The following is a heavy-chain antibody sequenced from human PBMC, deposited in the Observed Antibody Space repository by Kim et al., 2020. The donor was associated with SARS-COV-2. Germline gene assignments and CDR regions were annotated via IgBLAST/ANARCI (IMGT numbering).Heavy chain of an antibody. D-gene: IGHD5-18*01. CDR3: ARRDTYTFDY. V-gene: IGHV4-39*01. Sequence: SETLSLTCSVSGGSVSMFSYYWAWIRQSPDKGLEWIGTVHRSGTTFYNPSLKSRVTVSVDMSKNQFSLNLTSLTASDTAIYYCARRDTYTFDYWGQGTVVT. CDR1: GGSVSMFSYY. CDR2: VHRSGTT. J-gene: IGHJ4*02.